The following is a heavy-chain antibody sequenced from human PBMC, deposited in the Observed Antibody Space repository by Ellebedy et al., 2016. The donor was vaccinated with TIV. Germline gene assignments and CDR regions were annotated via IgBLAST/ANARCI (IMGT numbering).Heavy chain of an antibody. CDR1: GFTFTTYA. J-gene: IGHJ5*02. Sequence: GESLKISXAASGFTFTTYAMGWVRQAPGEGLDWVSAISADGVTTFYADSVTGRFTISRDNSKNTLFLQMNSLRAEDTAIYYCAKIGPRDCTSTSCWFDPWGQGTLVTVSS. V-gene: IGHV3-23*01. D-gene: IGHD2-2*01. CDR3: AKIGPRDCTSTSCWFDP. CDR2: ISADGVTT.